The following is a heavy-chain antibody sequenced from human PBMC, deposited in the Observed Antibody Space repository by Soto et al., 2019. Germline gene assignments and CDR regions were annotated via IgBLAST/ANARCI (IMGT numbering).Heavy chain of an antibody. V-gene: IGHV3-23*01. CDR1: GFTFSSYA. CDR3: AKDYDYGDLYYFDY. CDR2: ISGSGGST. J-gene: IGHJ4*02. D-gene: IGHD4-17*01. Sequence: GGSLRLSCAASGFTFSSYAISWVRQAPGKGLEWVSAISGSGGSTYYADSVKGRFTISRDNSKNTLYLQMNSLRAEDTAVYYCAKDYDYGDLYYFDYWGQGTLVTVSS.